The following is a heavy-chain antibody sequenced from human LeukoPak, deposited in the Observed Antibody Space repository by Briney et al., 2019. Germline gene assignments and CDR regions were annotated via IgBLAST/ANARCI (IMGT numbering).Heavy chain of an antibody. D-gene: IGHD3-10*01. CDR2: MNPDSGST. V-gene: IGHV1-8*01. J-gene: IGHJ6*02. CDR1: GYTFTNYD. CDR3: ARGGDAGRMDV. Sequence: ASVKVSFKAPGYTFTNYDINWVRQATGQGLEWMGWMNPDSGSTGYAQKFQGRVTMTRSTSISTAYMELSSLRSEDTAVYYCARGGDAGRMDVWGQGTTVTVSS.